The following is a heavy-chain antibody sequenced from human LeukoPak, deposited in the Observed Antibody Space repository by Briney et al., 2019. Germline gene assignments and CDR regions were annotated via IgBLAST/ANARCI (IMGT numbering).Heavy chain of an antibody. CDR2: IYSGGST. CDR1: GFTVSSNY. J-gene: IGHJ4*02. Sequence: PGGSMRLSCAASGFTVSSNYMSWVRQAPGKGLEWVSVIYSGGSTYYADSVKGRFTISRDNSKNTLYLQMNSLRAEDTAVYYCAREEAAAGSFDYWGQGTLVTVSS. CDR3: AREEAAAGSFDY. D-gene: IGHD6-13*01. V-gene: IGHV3-53*01.